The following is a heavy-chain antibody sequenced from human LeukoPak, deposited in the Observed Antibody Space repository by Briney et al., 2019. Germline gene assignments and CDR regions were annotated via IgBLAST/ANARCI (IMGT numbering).Heavy chain of an antibody. V-gene: IGHV3-7*01. J-gene: IGHJ6*02. CDR3: ARDRYCSGGSCYSGLYYGMDV. CDR2: IKQDGSEK. Sequence: GGSLRLSCAASGFTFSSYWMSWVRQAPGKGLEWVANIKQDGSEKYYVDSVKGRFTISRDNAKNSLYLQMNSLRAEDTAVYYCARDRYCSGGSCYSGLYYGMDVWGQGTTVTVSS. D-gene: IGHD2-15*01. CDR1: GFTFSSYW.